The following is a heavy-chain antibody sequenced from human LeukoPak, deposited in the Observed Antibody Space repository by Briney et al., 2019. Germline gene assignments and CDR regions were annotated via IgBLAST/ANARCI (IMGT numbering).Heavy chain of an antibody. Sequence: ASVKVSCKASGYTFTSYGISWVRQAPGQGLEWMGWINAGNGNTKFSQHFQGRASITRDTSASTAYMELSYLRSEDTALYFCARSIVYSSDSDGGYYFDYWGQGTLVTVSS. CDR1: GYTFTSYG. CDR2: INAGNGNT. D-gene: IGHD6-19*01. CDR3: ARSIVYSSDSDGGYYFDY. J-gene: IGHJ4*02. V-gene: IGHV1-3*01.